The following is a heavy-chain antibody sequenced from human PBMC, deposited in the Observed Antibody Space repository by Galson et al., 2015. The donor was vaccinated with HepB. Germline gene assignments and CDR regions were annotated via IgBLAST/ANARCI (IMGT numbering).Heavy chain of an antibody. CDR2: ISGSGGST. D-gene: IGHD5-18*01. V-gene: IGHV3-23*01. CDR3: AKKDTAMVHYRVWGMDV. CDR1: GFTFSSYA. Sequence: SLRLSCAASGFTFSSYAMSWVRQAPGKGLEWVSAISGSGGSTYYADSVKGRFTISRDNSKNTLYLQMNSLRAEDTAVYYCAKKDTAMVHYRVWGMDVWGQGTTVTVSS. J-gene: IGHJ6*02.